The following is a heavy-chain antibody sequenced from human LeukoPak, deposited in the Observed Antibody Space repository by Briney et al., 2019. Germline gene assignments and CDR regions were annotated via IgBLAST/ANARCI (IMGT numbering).Heavy chain of an antibody. Sequence: VKVSCKASGGTFSSYAISWVRQAPGQGLEWMGGIIPIFGTANYAQKFQGRVTITADESTSTAYMELSSLRSEDTAVYYCARGPDYGDYILDYWGQGTLVTVSS. CDR1: GGTFSSYA. V-gene: IGHV1-69*13. CDR2: IIPIFGTA. J-gene: IGHJ4*02. CDR3: ARGPDYGDYILDY. D-gene: IGHD4-17*01.